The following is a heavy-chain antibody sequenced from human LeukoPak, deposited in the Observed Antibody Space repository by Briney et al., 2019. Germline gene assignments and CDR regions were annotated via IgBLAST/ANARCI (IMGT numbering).Heavy chain of an antibody. CDR2: IFTDGGT. CDR1: GGSVTGYY. CDR3: AREPLP. Sequence: SETLSLTCTVSGGSVTGYYWTWIRQPAGKGLEWIGRIFTDGGTSYNPSLKSRVTMSVGTSKNQLSLKLGSVTAADTAVYYCAREPLPWGQGILVTVSS. D-gene: IGHD1-26*01. V-gene: IGHV4-4*07. J-gene: IGHJ4*02.